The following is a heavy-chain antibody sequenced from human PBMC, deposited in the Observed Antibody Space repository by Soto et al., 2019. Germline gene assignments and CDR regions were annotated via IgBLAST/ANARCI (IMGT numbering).Heavy chain of an antibody. V-gene: IGHV3-33*01. CDR3: ARAYSSSWYYFDY. J-gene: IGHJ4*02. D-gene: IGHD6-13*01. Sequence: PGESLRLSCAASGFTFSSYGMHWVRQAPGKGLEWVAVIWYDGSNKYYADSVKGRFTISRDNSKNTLYLQMNSLRAEDTAVYYCARAYSSSWYYFDYWGQGTLVTVSS. CDR1: GFTFSSYG. CDR2: IWYDGSNK.